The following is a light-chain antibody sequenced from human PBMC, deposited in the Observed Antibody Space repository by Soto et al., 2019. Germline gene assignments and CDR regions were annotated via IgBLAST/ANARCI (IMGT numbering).Light chain of an antibody. J-gene: IGLJ1*01. CDR2: EVS. V-gene: IGLV2-14*01. CDR3: ASYTSSSTYV. Sequence: QSALTQPASVSGSPGQSITISCTGTSSVIGTYDYVSWYQQYPGKAPKVIISEVSNRPSGVSNRFSGSKSGNTASLTISGLQSEDEADYYCASYTSSSTYVFGTGTKVTVL. CDR1: SSVIGTYDY.